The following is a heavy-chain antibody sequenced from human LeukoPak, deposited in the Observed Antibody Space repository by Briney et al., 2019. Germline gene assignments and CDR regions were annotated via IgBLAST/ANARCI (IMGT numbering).Heavy chain of an antibody. J-gene: IGHJ4*02. CDR3: ARDSSGWSRLVY. V-gene: IGHV4-59*02. Sequence: SETLSLTCSVSGGSVSNYYWSWIRQSPGKGLEWIGYMYYSGSTNYNPSLKSRVTISLDTSKNQFSLNLSSVTAADTALYFCARDSSGWSRLVYWGQGTLVTVSS. CDR2: MYYSGST. CDR1: GGSVSNYY. D-gene: IGHD6-19*01.